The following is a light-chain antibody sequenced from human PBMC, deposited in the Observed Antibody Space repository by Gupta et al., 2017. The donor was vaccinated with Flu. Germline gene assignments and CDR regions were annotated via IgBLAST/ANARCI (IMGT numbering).Light chain of an antibody. CDR3: ATGDNNMRGV. V-gene: IGLV1-51*01. CDR2: DNN. Sequence: QKVTISCSGSNSKMGNNFVSWYQQGPGTAPKLLIYDNNKRPAGIPARFSGSKSGTAATLGITGLQTGDEADYYCATGDNNMRGVFGGGTKLTVL. J-gene: IGLJ3*02. CDR1: NSKMGNNF.